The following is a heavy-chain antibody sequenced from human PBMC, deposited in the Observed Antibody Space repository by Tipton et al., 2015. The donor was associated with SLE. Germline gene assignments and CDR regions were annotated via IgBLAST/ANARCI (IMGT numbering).Heavy chain of an antibody. CDR3: ARDRRHSSSGAFDY. Sequence: SLRLSCAASGFTFSNCGMSWVRQAPGKGLEWVSGISGSGGRTYYADSVKGRFTVSRDNSKNTLYLQMNSLRAEDTAVYYCARDRRHSSSGAFDYWGQGTRVTVSS. CDR1: GFTFSNCG. D-gene: IGHD6-19*01. J-gene: IGHJ4*02. CDR2: ISGSGGRT. V-gene: IGHV3-23*01.